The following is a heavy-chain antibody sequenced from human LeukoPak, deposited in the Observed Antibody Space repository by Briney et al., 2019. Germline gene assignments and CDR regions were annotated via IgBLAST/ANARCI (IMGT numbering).Heavy chain of an antibody. CDR2: IIPIFGTA. CDR1: GGTFSSYA. D-gene: IGHD3-22*01. V-gene: IGHV1-69*13. J-gene: IGHJ4*02. Sequence: SVKVSCKASGGTFSSYAISWVRQAPGQGLEWMGGIIPIFGTANYAQKFQGRVTITADESTSTAYMELSSLRSEDTAVYYCARPPYYYDSSAYERDWGQGTLVTVSS. CDR3: ARPPYYYDSSAYERD.